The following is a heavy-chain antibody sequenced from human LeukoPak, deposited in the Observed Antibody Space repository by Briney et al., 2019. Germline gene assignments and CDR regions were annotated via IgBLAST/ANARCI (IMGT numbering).Heavy chain of an antibody. CDR1: GGSISSGGYY. D-gene: IGHD1-26*01. J-gene: IGHJ4*01. CDR2: IYHSGST. Sequence: SQTLSLTCTVSGGSISSGGYYWSWIRQPPGKGLEWIGYIYHSGSTYYNPSLKSRVTISVDRSKNQFSLKLSSVTAADTDVYYCASCGSYPFDYWGHGTLVTVAS. V-gene: IGHV4-30-2*01. CDR3: ASCGSYPFDY.